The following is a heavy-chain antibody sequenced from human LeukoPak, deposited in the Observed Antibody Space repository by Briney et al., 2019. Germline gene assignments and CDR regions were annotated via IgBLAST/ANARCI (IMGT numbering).Heavy chain of an antibody. V-gene: IGHV3-30*02. D-gene: IGHD2-2*01. CDR2: IRYDGSNK. CDR1: GFTFSSYG. J-gene: IGHJ4*02. Sequence: GGSLRLSCAASGFTFSSYGMHWVRQAPGKGLEWVAFIRYDGSNKYYADSVKGRFTISRDNSKNTLYLQMNSLRAEDTAVYYCASTLSNYCSSTSCYSFDYWGQGTLVTVSS. CDR3: ASTLSNYCSSTSCYSFDY.